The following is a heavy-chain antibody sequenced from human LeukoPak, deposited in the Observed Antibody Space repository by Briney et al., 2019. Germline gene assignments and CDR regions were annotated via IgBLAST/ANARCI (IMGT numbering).Heavy chain of an antibody. CDR2: IYPGDSDT. V-gene: IGHV5-51*01. CDR1: GYSITNHW. D-gene: IGHD3-22*01. CDR3: ARLRLGTAYYDSSGYLDAFDI. Sequence: GESLKISCKGSGYSITNHWIGWVRRMPGKGLEWMGIIYPGDSDTRYSPSFQGQVTISADKPISTAYLQWSSLKASDTAMYYCARLRLGTAYYDSSGYLDAFDIWGQGTMVTVSS. J-gene: IGHJ3*02.